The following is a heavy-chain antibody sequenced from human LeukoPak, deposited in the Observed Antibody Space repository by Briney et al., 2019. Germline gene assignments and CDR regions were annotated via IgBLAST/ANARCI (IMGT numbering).Heavy chain of an antibody. J-gene: IGHJ5*02. CDR3: ARRGKRAHHNWFDP. CDR2: IYYSGST. D-gene: IGHD3-10*01. V-gene: IGHV4-38-2*02. CDR1: GYSISSGYY. Sequence: SETLSLTCTVSGYSISSGYYWGWVRQPPGKGLEWIGSIYYSGSTYYNPSLKSRVTISVDTSKNQFSLKLSSVTAADTAVYYCARRGKRAHHNWFDPWGQGTLVTVSS.